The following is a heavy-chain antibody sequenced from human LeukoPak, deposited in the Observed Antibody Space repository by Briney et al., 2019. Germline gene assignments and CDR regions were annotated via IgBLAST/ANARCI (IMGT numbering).Heavy chain of an antibody. CDR3: AREGWLRDAFDI. Sequence: PSETLSLTCTVSGGSISSSPYYWGWIRQPPGKGLEWIGSVYYSGSTYYNPSLKSRVTISLDTSKNQFSLRLSSVTAADTAIYYCAREGWLRDAFDIWGQGTMVTVSS. V-gene: IGHV4-39*07. CDR2: VYYSGST. CDR1: GGSISSSPYY. J-gene: IGHJ3*02. D-gene: IGHD5-12*01.